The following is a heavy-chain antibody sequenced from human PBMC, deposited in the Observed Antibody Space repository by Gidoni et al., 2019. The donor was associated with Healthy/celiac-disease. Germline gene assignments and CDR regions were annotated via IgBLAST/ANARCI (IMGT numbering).Heavy chain of an antibody. J-gene: IGHJ5*02. Sequence: QVQLVQSGAEVKKPGASVKVYCKASGYTLTSYGISWVRQAPGQGLEWMGWIRAYNGNTNYAQKLQGRVTMTTDTSTSTAYMELRSLRSYDTAVYYCASNITPNWFDPWGQGTLVTVSS. CDR3: ASNITPNWFDP. CDR1: GYTLTSYG. V-gene: IGHV1-18*01. D-gene: IGHD3-10*01. CDR2: IRAYNGNT.